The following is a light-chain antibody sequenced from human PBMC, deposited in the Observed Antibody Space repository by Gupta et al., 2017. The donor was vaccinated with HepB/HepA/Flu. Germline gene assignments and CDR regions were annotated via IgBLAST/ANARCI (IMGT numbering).Light chain of an antibody. CDR2: DVS. CDR3: SSFTFTTTLVI. Sequence: QSALTQPASVSGSPGQSITISCTGTSSDFGGYNYVSWYQQHPGKAPKLLIYDVSNRPSGVSNRFSGSKYGNTASLTISGLQAEDEADYYCSSFTFTTTLVIFGGGTKLTVL. J-gene: IGLJ2*01. CDR1: SSDFGGYNY. V-gene: IGLV2-14*03.